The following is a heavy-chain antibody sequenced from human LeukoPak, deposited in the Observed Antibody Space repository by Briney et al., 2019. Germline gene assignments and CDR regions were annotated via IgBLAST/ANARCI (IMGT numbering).Heavy chain of an antibody. V-gene: IGHV3-21*01. J-gene: IGHJ4*02. CDR1: GLTFTSSD. Sequence: GGSLRLSCVASGLTFTSSDFNWIRQAPGKGLEWLSTITRSGTNLYYADSVKGRFTTSRDDAKDSVYLQMESLRVEDTANYCAINFDSWGQGTLVTVSS. CDR3: AINFDS. CDR2: ITRSGTNL.